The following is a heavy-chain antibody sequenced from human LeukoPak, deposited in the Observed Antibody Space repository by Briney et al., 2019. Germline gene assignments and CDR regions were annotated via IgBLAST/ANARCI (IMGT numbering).Heavy chain of an antibody. Sequence: PVGSLRLSCAASGFTFSSYSMNWVRQAPGEGLGWVSSISSSSSYIYYADSVTGRFTISRDNDKNSLYLQMNSLRAEDTAVYYCARGPTIPIAAAGTGYYYGMDVWGQGTTVTVSS. D-gene: IGHD6-13*01. V-gene: IGHV3-21*01. J-gene: IGHJ6*02. CDR3: ARGPTIPIAAAGTGYYYGMDV. CDR2: ISSSSSYI. CDR1: GFTFSSYS.